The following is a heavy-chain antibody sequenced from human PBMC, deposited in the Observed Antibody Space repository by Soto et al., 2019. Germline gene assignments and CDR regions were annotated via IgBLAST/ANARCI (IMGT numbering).Heavy chain of an antibody. D-gene: IGHD3-16*02. CDR3: AKGNYDYVWGSYRYSSFYY. J-gene: IGHJ4*02. CDR2: ISGSGGST. CDR1: GFTFSSYA. V-gene: IGHV3-23*01. Sequence: GGSLRLSCAASGFTFSSYAMSWVRQAPGKGLEWVSAISGSGGSTYYADSVKGRFTISRDNSKNTLYLQMNSLRAEDTAVYYCAKGNYDYVWGSYRYSSFYYWGQGTLVTVSS.